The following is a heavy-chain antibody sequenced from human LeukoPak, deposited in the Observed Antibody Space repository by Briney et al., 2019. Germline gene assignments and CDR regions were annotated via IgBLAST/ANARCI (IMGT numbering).Heavy chain of an antibody. CDR3: ARYGSTVFDI. V-gene: IGHV4-59*10. J-gene: IGHJ3*02. D-gene: IGHD2-2*03. Sequence: SETLSLTCAVYGGSFSGYYWSWIRQPAGKGLEWIGRIYSSGSTNYNPSLKSRVTMSVDTSKNQFSLKLSSVTAADTAVYYCARYGSTVFDIWGRGTMVTVSS. CDR2: IYSSGST. CDR1: GGSFSGYY.